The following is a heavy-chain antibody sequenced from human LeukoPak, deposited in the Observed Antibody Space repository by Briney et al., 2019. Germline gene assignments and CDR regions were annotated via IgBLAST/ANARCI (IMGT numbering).Heavy chain of an antibody. J-gene: IGHJ4*02. Sequence: PGRSLRLSCAASGFTLSSYAMHWVRQAPGKGLEWGAIISYDGSNEHYADSVKGRFTISRDNSKNTLYLQMKSLRAEDTAIYYCTRGRGSYSLDYWGRGTLVTVSS. CDR1: GFTLSSYA. V-gene: IGHV3-30*01. CDR3: TRGRGSYSLDY. D-gene: IGHD1-26*01. CDR2: ISYDGSNE.